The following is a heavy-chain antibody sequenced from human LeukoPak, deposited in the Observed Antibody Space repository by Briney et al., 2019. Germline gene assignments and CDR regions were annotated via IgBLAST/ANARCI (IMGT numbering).Heavy chain of an antibody. CDR3: ARQYFASGKYYYAMDV. Sequence: SETLSLTCTVSGGSISNYYWTWIRQPAGEGLEWIGRIYTSGSTTYSPSLKSRVTTSVDTSKNQFSLQVSSVTAADTAVYYCARQYFASGKYYYAMDVWGPGTTVTVSS. J-gene: IGHJ6*02. V-gene: IGHV4-4*07. CDR1: GGSISNYY. D-gene: IGHD3-10*01. CDR2: IYTSGST.